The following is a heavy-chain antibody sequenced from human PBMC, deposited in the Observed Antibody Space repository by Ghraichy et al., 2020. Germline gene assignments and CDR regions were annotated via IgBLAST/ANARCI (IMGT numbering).Heavy chain of an antibody. CDR1: GFTFSSYG. Sequence: GGSLRLSCAASGFTFSSYGMHWVRQAPGKGLEWVAVIWYDGSNKYYADSVKGRFTISRDNSKNTLYLQMNSLRAEDTAVYYCARESILGYCSGGSCYLNWGQGTLVTVSS. V-gene: IGHV3-33*08. CDR2: IWYDGSNK. J-gene: IGHJ4*02. CDR3: ARESILGYCSGGSCYLN. D-gene: IGHD2-15*01.